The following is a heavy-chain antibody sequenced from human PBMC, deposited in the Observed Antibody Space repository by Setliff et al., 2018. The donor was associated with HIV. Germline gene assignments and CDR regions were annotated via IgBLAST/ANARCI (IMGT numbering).Heavy chain of an antibody. CDR2: IIPIFGTA. J-gene: IGHJ6*02. CDR3: AREDVPARDSYGMDV. CDR1: GGTFSSYA. Sequence: SVKVSCKASGGTFSSYAISWVRQAPGQGLEWMGGIIPIFGTANYAQKFQGRVTITKDESTSTAYMELSSLRSEDTAVYYCAREDVPARDSYGMDVWGQGTTVTVSS. V-gene: IGHV1-69*05.